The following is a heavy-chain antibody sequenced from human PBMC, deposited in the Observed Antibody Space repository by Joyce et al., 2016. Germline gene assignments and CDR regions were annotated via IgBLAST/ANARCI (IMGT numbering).Heavy chain of an antibody. CDR3: ARDTTLSHAIFGVIDY. Sequence: QVQLVQSGGGVVQPGRSLRLSCAASGFTFSSYAMHWVRQAPGKGVDGVALISYDGTNKYYADSVKGRFTISRDNSKNTLYLQMNSLRAEDTAVYYCARDTTLSHAIFGVIDYWGQGTLVIVSS. D-gene: IGHD3-3*01. CDR2: ISYDGTNK. CDR1: GFTFSSYA. J-gene: IGHJ4*02. V-gene: IGHV3-30-3*01.